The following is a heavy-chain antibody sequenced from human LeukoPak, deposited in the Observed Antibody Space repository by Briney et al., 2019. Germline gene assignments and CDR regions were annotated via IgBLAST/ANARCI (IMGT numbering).Heavy chain of an antibody. Sequence: GGSLRLSCAASGFTFSSYSMNWVRQAPGKGLEWVSYISGSSSTRYYAASVKGRFTISRDNAKNSLYLQMNSLRAEDTSVYYCARYGDYGAFDIWGQGTMVTVSS. D-gene: IGHD4-17*01. CDR3: ARYGDYGAFDI. CDR2: ISGSSSTR. CDR1: GFTFSSYS. J-gene: IGHJ3*02. V-gene: IGHV3-48*01.